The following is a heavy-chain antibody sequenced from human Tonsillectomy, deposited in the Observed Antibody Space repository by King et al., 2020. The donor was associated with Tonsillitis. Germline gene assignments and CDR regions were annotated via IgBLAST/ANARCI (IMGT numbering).Heavy chain of an antibody. V-gene: IGHV4-59*01. J-gene: IGHJ3*02. CDR2: IYNSEST. Sequence: VQLQESGPGLVKPSETLSLTCTVSGGSISHFYWSWIRQPPGKGLEWVAYIYNSESTNYNPSLKSRVTISVDTSKTQFSLKFTSVTAADTAAYYCARDFFSERGWSYSAFDIWSQGTMVTISS. CDR1: GGSISHFY. D-gene: IGHD1-26*01. CDR3: ARDFFSERGWSYSAFDI.